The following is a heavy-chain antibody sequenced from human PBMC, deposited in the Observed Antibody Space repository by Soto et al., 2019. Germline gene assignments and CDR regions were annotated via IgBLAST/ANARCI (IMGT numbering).Heavy chain of an antibody. CDR1: GGSISSSNW. CDR3: ARHSSSSWYSWFDP. Sequence: SETLSLTCTVSGGSISSSNWWTWVRQAPGKGLEWIGETYHVGIPSYNPSLKGRVSISVDKSNNQFSLKLSSVTAADTAVYYCARHSSSSWYSWFDPWGQGTLVTVSS. CDR2: TYHVGIP. J-gene: IGHJ5*02. D-gene: IGHD6-13*01. V-gene: IGHV4-4*02.